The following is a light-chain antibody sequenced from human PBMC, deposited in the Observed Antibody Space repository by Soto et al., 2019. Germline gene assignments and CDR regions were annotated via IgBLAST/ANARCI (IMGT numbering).Light chain of an antibody. CDR2: GAS. Sequence: EIVLTQSPCTLSLSPGERATLSCRASQSVSSSYLAWYQQKSGQAPRLLIYGASSRATGIPDRFSGRGSGTDFTLTISSLEPEDFAVYYCQQRRNWPPEVTFGQGTRLEI. J-gene: IGKJ5*01. CDR3: QQRRNWPPEVT. V-gene: IGKV3D-20*02. CDR1: QSVSSSY.